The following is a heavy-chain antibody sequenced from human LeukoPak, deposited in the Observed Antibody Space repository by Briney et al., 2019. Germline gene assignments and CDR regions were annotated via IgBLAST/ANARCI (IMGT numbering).Heavy chain of an antibody. CDR2: INPNDGDT. CDR1: GYTFTDYY. CDR3: ARANFLYCSSSTCLFDY. V-gene: IGHV1-2*02. J-gene: IGHJ4*02. D-gene: IGHD2-2*01. Sequence: ASVKVSCKASGYTFTDYYMHWVRQAPGQGYEWMGWINPNDGDTNYAQEFQGRVTMTRDTSISTAHMEVSRLRSDDTAVYYCARANFLYCSSSTCLFDYWGQGTLVTVSS.